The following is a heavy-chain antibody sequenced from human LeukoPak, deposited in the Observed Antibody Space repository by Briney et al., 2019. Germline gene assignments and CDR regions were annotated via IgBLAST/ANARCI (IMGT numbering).Heavy chain of an antibody. J-gene: IGHJ4*02. CDR2: FYYSGTT. D-gene: IGHD1-26*01. CDR1: GGSISSYY. Sequence: PSETLSLTCTVSGGSISSYYWSWIRQPPGKGLEWIGYFYYSGTTDYNPSLKSRVTISVDTSNNQFSLKVSSVTAADTAVYYCARSSGTYRSFDYWGQGTLVTASS. V-gene: IGHV4-59*01. CDR3: ARSSGTYRSFDY.